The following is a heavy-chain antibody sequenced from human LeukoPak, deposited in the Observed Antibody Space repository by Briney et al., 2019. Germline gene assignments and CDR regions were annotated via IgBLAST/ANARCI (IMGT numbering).Heavy chain of an antibody. Sequence: GGSLRLSCAASGFTFSSYSMNWVRQAPGKGLEWVSSISGSSSYIYYADSVKGRFTISRDNAKNSLYLQMNSLRAEDTAVYYCARGLRAEDAFDIWGQGTMVTVSS. V-gene: IGHV3-21*01. CDR3: ARGLRAEDAFDI. D-gene: IGHD3-10*01. CDR1: GFTFSSYS. J-gene: IGHJ3*02. CDR2: ISGSSSYI.